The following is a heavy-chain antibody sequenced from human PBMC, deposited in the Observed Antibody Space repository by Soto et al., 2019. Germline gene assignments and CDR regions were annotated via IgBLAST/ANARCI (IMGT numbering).Heavy chain of an antibody. CDR3: ARLEEWRVVVPAAEGWFDP. V-gene: IGHV4-59*08. Sequence: SETLSLTCTVSGGSISSYYWSWIRQPPGKGLEWIGYIYYSGSTNYNPSLKSRVTISVDTSKNQFSLKLSSVTAADTAVYYCARLEEWRVVVPAAEGWFDPWGQGTLVTVSS. D-gene: IGHD2-2*01. J-gene: IGHJ5*02. CDR2: IYYSGST. CDR1: GGSISSYY.